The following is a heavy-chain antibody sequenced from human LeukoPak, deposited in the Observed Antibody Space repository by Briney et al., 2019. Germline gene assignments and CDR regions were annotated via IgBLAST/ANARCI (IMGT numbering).Heavy chain of an antibody. V-gene: IGHV3-7*01. J-gene: IGHJ4*02. CDR1: GFSLSSYW. CDR2: IKKSGSEK. D-gene: IGHD2-2*01. Sequence: GGSLRLSCAASGFSLSSYWMSWVRRAPGKGLEWVANIKKSGSEKFYVDSVKGRFTISRDNAENSLFLQMNSLRAEDTAVYYCARDRGGATGDMRSRLDYLGQGTLVTVSS. CDR3: ARDRGGATGDMRSRLDY.